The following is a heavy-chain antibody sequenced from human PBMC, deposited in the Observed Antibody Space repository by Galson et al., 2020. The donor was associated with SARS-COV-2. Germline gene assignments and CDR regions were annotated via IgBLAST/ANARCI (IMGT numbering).Heavy chain of an antibody. D-gene: IGHD3-10*01. V-gene: IGHV3-53*01. CDR1: GFSVGSDY. Sequence: GESLKISCAASGFSVGSDYMTWVRQAPGKGLEWISVIYIAGGTNYADSVKGRFTISRDNSKNTLFLQMNSLRVEDTAVYYCATPGGADWGQGTRVTVSS. CDR2: IYIAGGT. CDR3: ATPGGAD. J-gene: IGHJ4*02.